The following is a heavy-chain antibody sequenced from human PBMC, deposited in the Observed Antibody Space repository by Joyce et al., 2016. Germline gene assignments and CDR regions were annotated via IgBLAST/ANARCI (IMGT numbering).Heavy chain of an antibody. D-gene: IGHD6-13*01. V-gene: IGHV3-7*01. J-gene: IGHJ4*02. CDR3: ARHIAAPSYYFEY. CDR1: GFSFRSYW. CDR2: IKQDEGEK. Sequence: EVQLVESGGGLVQPGGSLRLSCAASGFSFRSYWMSWVRQAPGKGLEWVANIKQDEGEKYYVDSVEGRFTISRDNAKNSLYLQMNSLRAEDTAVYYCARHIAAPSYYFEYWGQGTLVTVSS.